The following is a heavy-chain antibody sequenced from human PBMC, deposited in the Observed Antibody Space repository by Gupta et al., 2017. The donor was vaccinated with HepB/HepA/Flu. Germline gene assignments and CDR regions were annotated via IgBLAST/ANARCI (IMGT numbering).Heavy chain of an antibody. CDR3: ARSGGSYPTLFDY. CDR2: IYYSGST. D-gene: IGHD1-26*01. Sequence: QLQLQESGPGLVKPSETLSLTCTVSGGSISSSSYYWGWLRQPPGKGLEWIGSIYYSGSTYYNPSLKSRVTISVDTSKNQFSLKLSSVTAADTAVYYCARSGGSYPTLFDYWGQGTLVTVSS. CDR1: GGSISSSSYY. J-gene: IGHJ4*02. V-gene: IGHV4-39*01.